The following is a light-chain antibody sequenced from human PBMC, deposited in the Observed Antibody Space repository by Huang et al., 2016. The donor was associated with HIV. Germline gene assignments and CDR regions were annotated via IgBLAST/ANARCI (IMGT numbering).Light chain of an antibody. CDR2: KAS. CDR1: QSISSW. J-gene: IGKJ1*01. CDR3: QQYNSYSPRT. Sequence: DIQMTQSPSTLSASVGDRVTITCRASQSISSWLAWYQQKPGKAPKLLIYKASSLESGVPSRFSVSGSGTEFTLTISSLQPDDFATYYCQQYNSYSPRTFGQGTKVEIK. V-gene: IGKV1-5*03.